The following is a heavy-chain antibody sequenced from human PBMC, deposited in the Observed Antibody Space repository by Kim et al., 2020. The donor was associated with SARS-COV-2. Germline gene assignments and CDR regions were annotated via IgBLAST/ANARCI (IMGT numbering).Heavy chain of an antibody. V-gene: IGHV4-34*01. CDR2: ST. Sequence: STTSTPPPKSRVTISVDTSKNQFSLKLSSVTAADTAVYYCARYQLLKGDYWGQGTLVTVSS. J-gene: IGHJ4*02. D-gene: IGHD2-2*01. CDR3: ARYQLLKGDY.